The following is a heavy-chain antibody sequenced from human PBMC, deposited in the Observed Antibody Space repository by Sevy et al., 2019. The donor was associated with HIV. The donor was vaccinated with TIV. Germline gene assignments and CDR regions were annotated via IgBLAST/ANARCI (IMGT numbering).Heavy chain of an antibody. CDR2: IYYSGST. Sequence: SETLSLTCTVSGGSISSSSYYWGWIRQPPGKGLEWIGSIYYSGSTYYNPSLKSRVTISVDTSKNQFSLRLSSVTPADTAVYYCARHVKYSGYAFFDYWGQGTLVTVSS. CDR3: ARHVKYSGYAFFDY. CDR1: GGSISSSSYY. V-gene: IGHV4-39*01. J-gene: IGHJ4*02. D-gene: IGHD5-12*01.